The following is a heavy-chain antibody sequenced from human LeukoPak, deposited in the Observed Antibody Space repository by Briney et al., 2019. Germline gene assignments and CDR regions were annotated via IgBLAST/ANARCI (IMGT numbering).Heavy chain of an antibody. CDR3: TRGHWGLQS. Sequence: SETLSLACTVSGASVTDYYWSWIRQSPGKGLEWISYIHHSGNSDYNPSLRSRVTTSLDTSKNQFSLNLISVTAADTAVYYCTRGHWGLQSWSQGTLVTVSS. CDR2: IHHSGNS. J-gene: IGHJ5*02. V-gene: IGHV4-59*02. D-gene: IGHD7-27*01. CDR1: GASVTDYY.